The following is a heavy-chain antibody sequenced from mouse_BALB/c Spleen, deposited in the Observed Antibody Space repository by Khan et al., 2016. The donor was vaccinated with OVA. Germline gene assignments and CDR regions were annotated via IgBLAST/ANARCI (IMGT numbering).Heavy chain of an antibody. CDR1: GYTFTTYT. D-gene: IGHD2-14*01. V-gene: IGHV1-4*01. Sequence: QVQLQQSGAELARPGASVKMSCKASGYTFTTYTMHWVKQRPGQGLEWIGYINPSNGYTNSNQKFKDKSTLTADKSSSTAYMQLSSLTSDYSAVYYCAREGAYYRSDGWFSYWDQGTLVTVSA. CDR3: AREGAYYRSDGWFSY. J-gene: IGHJ3*01. CDR2: INPSNGYT.